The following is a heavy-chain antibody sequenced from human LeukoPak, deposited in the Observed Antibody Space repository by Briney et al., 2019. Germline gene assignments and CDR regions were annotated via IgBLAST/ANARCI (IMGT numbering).Heavy chain of an antibody. Sequence: SETLSLTCAVYGGSFSGYYWSWIRQPRGKGLEWIGEISHSGSTNYSPSLKSRVTISVDTSKNQFSLKLSSVTAADTAVYYCARRPKLLWFGEPPPGIDYWGQGTLVTVSS. V-gene: IGHV4-34*01. J-gene: IGHJ4*02. CDR1: GGSFSGYY. D-gene: IGHD3-10*01. CDR2: ISHSGST. CDR3: ARRPKLLWFGEPPPGIDY.